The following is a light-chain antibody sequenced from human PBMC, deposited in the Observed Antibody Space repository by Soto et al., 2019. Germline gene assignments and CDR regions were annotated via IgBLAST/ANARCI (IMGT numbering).Light chain of an antibody. CDR1: QGIRND. Sequence: AIQMTQSPSSLSASVGDRVTITCRASQGIRNDLGWYQQKPGKAPKLLIYAASSLQSGVPSRFSGSGSGTDFTLSISGLQSEDFAVYYCQQYSVWPPVLTFGGGTKVEIK. V-gene: IGKV1-6*01. J-gene: IGKJ4*01. CDR3: QQYSVWPPVLT. CDR2: AAS.